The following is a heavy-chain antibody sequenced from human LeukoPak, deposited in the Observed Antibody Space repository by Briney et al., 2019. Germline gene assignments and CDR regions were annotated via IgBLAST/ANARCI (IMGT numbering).Heavy chain of an antibody. CDR1: AFTFSNAW. D-gene: IGHD6-13*01. CDR2: IKSKTDGGTT. V-gene: IGHV3-15*01. CDR3: TTDLKSGIAAATELFDY. Sequence: GGSLRLSCEASAFTFSNAWMSWVRQAPGKGLEWVGRIKSKTDGGTTDYAAPVKGRFTISRDDSKNTLYLQMNSLKTEDTAVYYCTTDLKSGIAAATELFDYWGQGTLVTVSS. J-gene: IGHJ4*02.